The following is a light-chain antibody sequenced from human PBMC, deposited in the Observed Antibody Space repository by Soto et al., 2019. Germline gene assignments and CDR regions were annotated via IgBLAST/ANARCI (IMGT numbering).Light chain of an antibody. CDR3: CAYAGNSTWV. J-gene: IGLJ3*02. Sequence: QSVLTQPASVSGSPGQSITISCTGTSSDIGTYHLVSWYQQHPGEVPKLIIFQNTERPSGVSDRFSGSKSGNTASLTISGLQADDEADYHCCAYAGNSTWVFGGGTKLTVL. V-gene: IGLV2-23*01. CDR2: QNT. CDR1: SSDIGTYHL.